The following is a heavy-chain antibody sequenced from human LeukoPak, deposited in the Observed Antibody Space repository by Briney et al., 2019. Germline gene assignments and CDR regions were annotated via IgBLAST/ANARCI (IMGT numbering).Heavy chain of an antibody. V-gene: IGHV4-31*03. CDR3: ARSSPPDSSGYYLAYNWFDP. CDR2: IYYSGST. CDR1: GSSISSGGYY. Sequence: SETLSLTCTVSGSSISSGGYYWSWIRQHPGKGLEWIGYIYYSGSTYYNPSLKSRVTISVDTSKNQFSLKLSSVTAADTAVYYCARSSPPDSSGYYLAYNWFDPWGQGTLVTVSS. J-gene: IGHJ5*02. D-gene: IGHD3-22*01.